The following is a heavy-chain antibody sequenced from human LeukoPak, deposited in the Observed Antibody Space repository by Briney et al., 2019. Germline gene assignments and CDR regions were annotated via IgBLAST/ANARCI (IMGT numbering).Heavy chain of an antibody. D-gene: IGHD3-3*01. J-gene: IGHJ6*03. CDR3: ARGDFCSKSNCYLRPMDV. V-gene: IGHV4-59*01. CDR1: GGSISDYY. Sequence: SETLSLTCTVSGGSISDYYWNWIRQPPAKGLEWIGYIYYSGSTTYNPSLTSRVTMSVDTAKNQFSLKLRSVTAADTAVYFCARGDFCSKSNCYLRPMDVWGKGTTVTVSS. CDR2: IYYSGST.